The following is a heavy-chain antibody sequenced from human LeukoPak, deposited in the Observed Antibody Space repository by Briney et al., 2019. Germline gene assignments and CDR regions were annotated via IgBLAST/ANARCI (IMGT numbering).Heavy chain of an antibody. V-gene: IGHV4-4*02. J-gene: IGHJ4*02. CDR3: ARSAYSGSYGFDY. Sequence: SETLSLTCAVSGGSISSSNWWSWVRQPPGKGLEWIGEIYHSGSTNYNPSLKSRVTISVDKSKNQFSLKLSSVTAADTAVYYCARSAYSGSYGFDYWGQGTLVTASS. CDR1: GGSISSSNW. CDR2: IYHSGST. D-gene: IGHD1-26*01.